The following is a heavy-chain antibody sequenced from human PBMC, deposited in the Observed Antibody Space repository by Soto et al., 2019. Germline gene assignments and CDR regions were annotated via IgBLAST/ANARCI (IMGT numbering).Heavy chain of an antibody. Sequence: SETLSLTCTVSGGSISSYYWSWIRQPPGKGLEWIGYIYYSGSTNYNPSLKSRVTISVDTSKNQFSLKLSSVTAADTAVYYCARDGTVLRYFDWPGGMDVWGQGTTVTVSS. V-gene: IGHV4-59*01. J-gene: IGHJ6*02. CDR2: IYYSGST. CDR1: GGSISSYY. D-gene: IGHD3-9*01. CDR3: ARDGTVLRYFDWPGGMDV.